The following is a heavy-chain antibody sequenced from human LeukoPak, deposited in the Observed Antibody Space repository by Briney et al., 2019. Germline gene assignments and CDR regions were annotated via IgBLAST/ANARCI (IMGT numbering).Heavy chain of an antibody. CDR1: GFTFSNYA. CDR2: IRYDGSDK. V-gene: IGHV3-30*02. Sequence: GGSLRLSCAASGFTFSNYATHWVRQAPGKGLEWVAFIRYDGSDKSYADSVKGRFTISRDNSENTLYLQINSLRVEDTAVYYCAKDTPTTGYHLDSWGQGTLVTVSS. J-gene: IGHJ4*02. D-gene: IGHD1-1*01. CDR3: AKDTPTTGYHLDS.